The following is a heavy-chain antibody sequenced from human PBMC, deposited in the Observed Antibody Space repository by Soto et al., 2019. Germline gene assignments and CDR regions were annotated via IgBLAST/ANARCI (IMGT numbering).Heavy chain of an antibody. CDR1: GGSFSGHY. V-gene: IGHV4-34*01. Sequence: QVQLQQWGAGLLKPSETLSLTCAVYGGSFSGHYWSWIRQPPGKGLEWIGEINHSGRTNYNPSLKSRVTISVDTSKNQFSLKLSSVTAADTAVYYCARGRKDYYGSESSRSARRYYYYYMDVWGKGTTVTVSS. CDR2: INHSGRT. D-gene: IGHD3-10*01. CDR3: ARGRKDYYGSESSRSARRYYYYYMDV. J-gene: IGHJ6*03.